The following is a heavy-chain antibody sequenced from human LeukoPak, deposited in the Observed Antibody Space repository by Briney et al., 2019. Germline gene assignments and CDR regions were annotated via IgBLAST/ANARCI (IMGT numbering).Heavy chain of an antibody. CDR2: IYYSGST. CDR1: GGSISSYY. J-gene: IGHJ4*02. CDR3: ARNTYYYDSSGYSPVGPFDY. D-gene: IGHD3-22*01. Sequence: SETLSLTCTVSGGSISSYYWSWIRQPPGKGLEWIGYIYYSGSTNYNPSLKSRVTISVDTSKNQFSLKLSSVTAADTAVYYCARNTYYYDSSGYSPVGPFDYWGQGTLVTVSS. V-gene: IGHV4-59*08.